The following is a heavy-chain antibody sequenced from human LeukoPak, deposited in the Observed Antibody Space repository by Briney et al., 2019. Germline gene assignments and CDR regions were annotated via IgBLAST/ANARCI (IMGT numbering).Heavy chain of an antibody. D-gene: IGHD2-21*02. CDR3: AKGDCGGDCYSFDY. CDR2: IYSSGNT. V-gene: IGHV3-53*01. CDR1: GFTVSNNY. J-gene: IGHJ4*02. Sequence: GGSLRLSCAASGFTVSNNYMSWVRQAPGMGLDWVSVIYSSGNTYYADSVKGRFTISRDNSKNTLYLQMKSLRAEDTALYYCAKGDCGGDCYSFDYWGQGTLVTVSS.